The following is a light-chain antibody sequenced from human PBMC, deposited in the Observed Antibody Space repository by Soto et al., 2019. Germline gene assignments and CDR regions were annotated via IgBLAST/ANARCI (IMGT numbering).Light chain of an antibody. V-gene: IGLV1-40*01. CDR1: SSNIGAGYD. Sequence: QAVVTQPPSVSGAPGQRVTISCTGSSSNIGAGYDVHWYQQLPGTAPKLLIYSNSNRPSGVPDRFSGSKSGTSASLAITGLQAEDEADYYCQSYDSSLSGHVVFGGGTQLTVL. CDR3: QSYDSSLSGHVV. J-gene: IGLJ2*01. CDR2: SNS.